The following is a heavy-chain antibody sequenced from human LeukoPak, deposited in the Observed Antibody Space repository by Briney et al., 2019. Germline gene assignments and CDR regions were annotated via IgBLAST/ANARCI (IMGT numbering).Heavy chain of an antibody. D-gene: IGHD6-13*01. CDR1: GYTFTSYY. J-gene: IGHJ5*02. Sequence: ASVKVSCKASGYTFTSYYMHWVRQAPGQGLEWMGIINPSGGSTSYAQKFQSRVTMTRDTSTSTVYMELSSLRSEDTAVYYCARGVGVAAAGTRFDPWGQGTLVTVSS. V-gene: IGHV1-46*01. CDR3: ARGVGVAAAGTRFDP. CDR2: INPSGGST.